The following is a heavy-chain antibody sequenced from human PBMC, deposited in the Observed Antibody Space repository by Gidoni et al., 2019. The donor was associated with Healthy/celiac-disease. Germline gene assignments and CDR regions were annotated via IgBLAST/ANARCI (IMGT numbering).Heavy chain of an antibody. J-gene: IGHJ4*02. CDR1: GFTFSSYA. D-gene: IGHD3-3*01. V-gene: IGHV3-30*04. CDR2: ISYDGSNK. Sequence: QVQLVESGGGVVQPGRSLILSCAASGFTFSSYAMHWVRQAPGKGLEWVAVISYDGSNKYYADSVKGRFTISRDNSKNTLYLQMNSLRAEDTAVYYCAREPGGLGVVYFDYWGQGTLVTVSS. CDR3: AREPGGLGVVYFDY.